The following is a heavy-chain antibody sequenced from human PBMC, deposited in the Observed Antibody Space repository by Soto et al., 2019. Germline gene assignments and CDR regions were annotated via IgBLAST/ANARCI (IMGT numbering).Heavy chain of an antibody. Sequence: SVKVYCKASGGTFSSYAISWVRQAPGQGLEWMGGVIPIFGTANYAQKFQGRVTITADESTSTAYMELSSLRSEDTAVYYCARELRLRLNPPQYFLHWGQGTRVTVFS. V-gene: IGHV1-69*13. CDR2: VIPIFGTA. J-gene: IGHJ1*01. CDR1: GGTFSSYA. D-gene: IGHD3-16*01. CDR3: ARELRLRLNPPQYFLH.